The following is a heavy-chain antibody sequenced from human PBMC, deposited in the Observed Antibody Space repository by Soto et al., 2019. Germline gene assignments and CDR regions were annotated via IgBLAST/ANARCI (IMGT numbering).Heavy chain of an antibody. D-gene: IGHD6-13*01. CDR1: GGSIGNSY. CDR3: ARHSSSWPIFDY. Sequence: QVQLQESGPGLVKPSETLSLTCTVSGGSIGNSYWSWIRQSPGKGRERIGYIYDSGSSNYNPSLKSRVSISVDTSKNQFSLKLSSVTAADTAVYYCARHSSSWPIFDYWGQGTLVIVSS. J-gene: IGHJ4*02. V-gene: IGHV4-59*08. CDR2: IYDSGSS.